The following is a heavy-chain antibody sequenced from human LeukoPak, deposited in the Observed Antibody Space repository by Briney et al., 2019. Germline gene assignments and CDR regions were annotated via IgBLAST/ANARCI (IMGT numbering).Heavy chain of an antibody. V-gene: IGHV3-21*01. CDR1: GFTFSSYS. Sequence: TGGSLRLSCAASGFTFSSYSMNWVRQAPGKGLEWVSSISSSSSYIYYADSVKGRFTISRDNAKNSLYLQMNSLRAEDTAVYYRARVAFWSGYPEYYFDYWGQGTLVTVSS. D-gene: IGHD3-3*01. CDR2: ISSSSSYI. CDR3: ARVAFWSGYPEYYFDY. J-gene: IGHJ4*02.